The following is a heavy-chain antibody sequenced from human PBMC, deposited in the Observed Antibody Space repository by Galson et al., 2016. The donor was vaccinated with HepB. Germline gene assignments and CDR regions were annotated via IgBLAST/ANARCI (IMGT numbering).Heavy chain of an antibody. V-gene: IGHV1-46*01. CDR1: GYTFTSYY. Sequence: SVKVSCKASGYTFTSYYVHWVRQAPGQGLEWVGIFNPSGSTTSYAQTFQGRVTMTRDTSTSTVYMELSSLRSDDTAVYYCARVPILLRVGSKQFDHWGQGTLVTVSS. J-gene: IGHJ4*02. D-gene: IGHD1-14*01. CDR3: ARVPILLRVGSKQFDH. CDR2: FNPSGSTT.